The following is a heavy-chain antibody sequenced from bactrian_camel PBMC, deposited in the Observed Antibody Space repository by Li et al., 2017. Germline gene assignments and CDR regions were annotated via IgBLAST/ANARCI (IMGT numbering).Heavy chain of an antibody. Sequence: VQLVESGGGSVQAGGSLRLSCTASGFTYRSNNCMGWFRQAPGKEREVVATISLGGEGTYYADSVKGRFTISHDNAWNTVYLQMNSLKPEDTGLYYCAADFFPFEGDVASAPSVCLDGYDYRHRGQGTQVTVS. V-gene: IGHV3S40*01. CDR1: GFTYRSNN. CDR2: ISLGGEGT. D-gene: IGHD3*01. CDR3: AADFFPFEGDVASAPSVCLDGYDYRH. J-gene: IGHJ4*01.